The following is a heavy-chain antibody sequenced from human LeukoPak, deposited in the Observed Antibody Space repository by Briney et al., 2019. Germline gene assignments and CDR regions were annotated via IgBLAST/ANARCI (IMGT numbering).Heavy chain of an antibody. D-gene: IGHD3-22*01. Sequence: AASVKASCKASGYTFTGYGISWVRQAPGQGLEWMGGIIPIFGTANYAQKFQGRVTITADKSTSTAYMELSSLRSEDTAVYYCAICYYDSSGYFSPNWFDPWGQGTLVTVSS. J-gene: IGHJ5*02. CDR3: AICYYDSSGYFSPNWFDP. CDR1: GYTFTGYG. V-gene: IGHV1-69*06. CDR2: IIPIFGTA.